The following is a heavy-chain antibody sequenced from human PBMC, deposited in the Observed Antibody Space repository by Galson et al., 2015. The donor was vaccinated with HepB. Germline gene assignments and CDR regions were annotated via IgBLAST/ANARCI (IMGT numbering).Heavy chain of an antibody. Sequence: SLRLSCAASGFTFSSYAMTWVRQAPGKGLEWVSGISGSAGSTYYADSVKGRFTISRDNSKNTLYLQMNSLRAEDTALYYCAKTYYYDNNAYSDDAFDIWGQGTMVTVSS. CDR1: GFTFSSYA. V-gene: IGHV3-23*01. J-gene: IGHJ3*02. D-gene: IGHD3-22*01. CDR2: ISGSAGST. CDR3: AKTYYYDNNAYSDDAFDI.